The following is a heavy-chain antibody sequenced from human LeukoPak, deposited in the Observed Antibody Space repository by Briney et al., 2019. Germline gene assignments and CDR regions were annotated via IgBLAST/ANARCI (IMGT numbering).Heavy chain of an antibody. J-gene: IGHJ4*02. V-gene: IGHV3-74*01. Sequence: GGSLRLSCACSGFTFSFYWMHWVRQAPGKGLVWVSRISNDGSSTSYADSVKGRFTISRDNSKNTLYLQMNSLRAEDTAVYYCARGHCTNGVCYTTDYWGQGTLVTVSS. D-gene: IGHD2-8*01. CDR2: ISNDGSST. CDR3: ARGHCTNGVCYTTDY. CDR1: GFTFSFYW.